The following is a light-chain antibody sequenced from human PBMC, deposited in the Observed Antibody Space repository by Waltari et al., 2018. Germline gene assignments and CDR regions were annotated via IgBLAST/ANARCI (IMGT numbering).Light chain of an antibody. Sequence: EILLTQSPATLSLSPGESATLSCRASQSVDHLLGWYQQKPGQAPRLVIHDASNRAPGCPARVSGSGSGTDFTLTISSLEPEDFAVYYCQHRVSWPLTVGGGTKVEL. CDR2: DAS. CDR3: QHRVSWPLT. J-gene: IGKJ4*01. CDR1: QSVDHL. V-gene: IGKV3-11*01.